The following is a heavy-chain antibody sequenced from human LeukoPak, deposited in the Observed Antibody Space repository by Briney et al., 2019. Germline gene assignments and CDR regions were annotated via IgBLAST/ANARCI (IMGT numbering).Heavy chain of an antibody. CDR1: GFTFSSYS. D-gene: IGHD3-3*01. J-gene: IGHJ4*02. CDR3: AAYDFWSGYYVDY. CDR2: ISSSSSYI. V-gene: IGHV3-21*01. Sequence: GGSLRHSCAASGFTFSSYSMNWVRQAPGKGLEWVSSISSSSSYIYYADSVKGRFTISRDNAKNSLYLQMNSLRAEDTAVYYCAAYDFWSGYYVDYWGQGTLVTVSS.